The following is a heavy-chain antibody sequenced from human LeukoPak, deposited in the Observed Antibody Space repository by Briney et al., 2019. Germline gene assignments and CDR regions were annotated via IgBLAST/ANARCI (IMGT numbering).Heavy chain of an antibody. D-gene: IGHD6-13*01. J-gene: IGHJ6*02. CDR3: ARVLSSYSSSWYRLNYDGMDV. CDR2: MNPNSGNT. V-gene: IGHV1-8*01. CDR1: GYTFTSYD. Sequence: ASVKVSCKASGYTFTSYDINWVRQATGQGLERMGWMNPNSGNTGYAQKFQGRVTMTRNTSINTAYMELSSLRSEDTAVYYCARVLSSYSSSWYRLNYDGMDVWGQGTTVTVSS.